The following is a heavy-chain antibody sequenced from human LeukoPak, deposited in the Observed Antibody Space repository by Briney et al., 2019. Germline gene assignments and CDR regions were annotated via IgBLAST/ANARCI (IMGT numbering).Heavy chain of an antibody. D-gene: IGHD4-17*01. CDR1: GFTFSSYW. J-gene: IGHJ2*01. CDR2: INSDGINT. V-gene: IGHV3-74*01. Sequence: GGSLRLSCEASGFTFSSYWMSWVRQAPGKGLVWVLRINSDGINTSYADSVKGRFTISRDNSKNTLYLQVNSLRAEDTAVYYYARATDYGDYGHWYFDLWGRGTLVTVSS. CDR3: ARATDYGDYGHWYFDL.